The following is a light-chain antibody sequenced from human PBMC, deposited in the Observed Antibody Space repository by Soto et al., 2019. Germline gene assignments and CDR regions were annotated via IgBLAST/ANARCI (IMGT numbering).Light chain of an antibody. CDR3: QQYGRSPLT. CDR1: QSVTSGY. J-gene: IGKJ4*01. CDR2: GAS. Sequence: EIVLTQSPGALSVSLGEKVTLSCRASQSVTSGYLVWYQQKPGQPPRLLIYGASSRATGIPDRFSGSGSGTDFTLTISRLEPEDSAVYYCQQYGRSPLTFGGGTKVEIK. V-gene: IGKV3-20*01.